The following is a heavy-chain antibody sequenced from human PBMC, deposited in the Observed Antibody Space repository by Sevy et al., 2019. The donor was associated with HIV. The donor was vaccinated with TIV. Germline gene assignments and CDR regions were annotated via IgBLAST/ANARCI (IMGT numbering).Heavy chain of an antibody. D-gene: IGHD6-13*01. CDR1: GGSITNYY. CDR2: IHSSGNT. Sequence: SETLSLTCTVSGGSITNYYWGWIRQPPGMRLEWIGYIHSSGNTNSNPSLKSRVTISVDTSKNQFSLNLNSVTAADTAVYYCATDMGSGTSFDYWGQGTLVTVSS. CDR3: ATDMGSGTSFDY. J-gene: IGHJ4*02. V-gene: IGHV4-59*13.